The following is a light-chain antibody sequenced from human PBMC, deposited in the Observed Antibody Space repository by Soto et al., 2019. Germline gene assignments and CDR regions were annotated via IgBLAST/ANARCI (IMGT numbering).Light chain of an antibody. V-gene: IGLV2-18*02. CDR1: SYDVGSYNR. CDR3: SSYTSSNTVV. CDR2: EEI. J-gene: IGLJ2*01. Sequence: QSALTQPPSVSGSPGQSVTISCTGTSYDVGSYNRVSWYQQPPGTAPKLMIYEEIYRPSGVPDRFSGSKSGNTASLTISGLQAEDEADYYCSSYTSSNTVVFGGGTKVTVL.